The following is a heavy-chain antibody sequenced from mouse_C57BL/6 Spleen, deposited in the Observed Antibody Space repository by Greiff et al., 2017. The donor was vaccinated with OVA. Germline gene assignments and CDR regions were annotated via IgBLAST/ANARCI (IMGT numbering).Heavy chain of an antibody. Sequence: QVQLQQSGAELVRPGASVTLSCKASGYTFTDYEMHWVKQTPVHGLEWIGAIDPETGGTAYNQKFKGKAILTADKSSSTAYMELRSLTSEDSAVYYCTRLWLRRRNYFDYWGQGTTLTVSS. V-gene: IGHV1-15*01. CDR3: TRLWLRRRNYFDY. J-gene: IGHJ2*01. CDR1: GYTFTDYE. CDR2: IDPETGGT. D-gene: IGHD2-2*01.